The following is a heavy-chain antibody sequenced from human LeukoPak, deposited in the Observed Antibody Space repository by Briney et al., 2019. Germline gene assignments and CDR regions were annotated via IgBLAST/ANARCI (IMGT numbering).Heavy chain of an antibody. CDR3: AREMRYCSGGDCHKGGNWFDP. J-gene: IGHJ5*02. V-gene: IGHV1-18*01. CDR1: GYTFTNYYG. CDR2: VSAYNGNT. D-gene: IGHD2-15*01. Sequence: ASVKVSCKASGYTFTNYYGITWVRQAPGQGLEWMGWVSAYNGNTNYAQKVQGRVTMTTDRSTGTAYMELRSLRSDDTAVYYCAREMRYCSGGDCHKGGNWFDPWGQGTLVTVSS.